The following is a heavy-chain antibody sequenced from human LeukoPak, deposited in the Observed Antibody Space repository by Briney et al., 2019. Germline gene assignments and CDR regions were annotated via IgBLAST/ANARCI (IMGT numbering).Heavy chain of an antibody. CDR2: INPNSGGT. D-gene: IGHD3-10*01. CDR3: ARGLYGSGSWAFIDNWFDP. V-gene: IGHV1-2*02. CDR1: GYTFTGYY. J-gene: IGHJ5*02. Sequence: ASVKVSCKASGYTFTGYYMHWVRQAPGQGLEWMGWINPNSGGTNYAQKFQGRVTMTRDTSISTAYMELSRLRSDDTAVYYCARGLYGSGSWAFIDNWFDPWGQGTLVTVSS.